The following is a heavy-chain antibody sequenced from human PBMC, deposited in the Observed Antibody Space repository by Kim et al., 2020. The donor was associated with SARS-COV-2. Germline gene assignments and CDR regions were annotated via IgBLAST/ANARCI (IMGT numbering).Heavy chain of an antibody. Sequence: GGSLRLTCAASGFTFSSYAMSWVRQAPGKGLEWVSAISGSGGSTYYADSVKGRFTISRDNSKNTLYLQMNSLRAEDTAVYYCAKGTTGIDWFDPWGQGTLVTVSS. CDR1: GFTFSSYA. D-gene: IGHD1-1*01. CDR2: ISGSGGST. J-gene: IGHJ5*02. CDR3: AKGTTGIDWFDP. V-gene: IGHV3-23*01.